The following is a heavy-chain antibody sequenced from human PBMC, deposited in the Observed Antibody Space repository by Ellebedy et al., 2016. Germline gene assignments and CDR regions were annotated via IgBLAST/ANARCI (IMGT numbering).Heavy chain of an antibody. CDR3: ARLVGVGDDYGVYYNWFDP. V-gene: IGHV5-51*01. J-gene: IGHJ5*02. CDR1: GYSFTSYW. D-gene: IGHD4-17*01. Sequence: GESLKISCKGSGYSFTSYWIGWVRQMPGKGLEWMGIIYPGDSDTRYSPSFQGQVTISADKSISTAYLQWSSLKASDTAMYYCARLVGVGDDYGVYYNWFDPWGQGTLVTVSS. CDR2: IYPGDSDT.